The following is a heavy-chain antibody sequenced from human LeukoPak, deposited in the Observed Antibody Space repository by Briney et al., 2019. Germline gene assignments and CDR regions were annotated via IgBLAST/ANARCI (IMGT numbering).Heavy chain of an antibody. V-gene: IGHV4-34*01. Sequence: PSETLSLTCAVYGGSFSGYYWSWIRQPPGKGLEWIGEISHSGSTNYNPSLKSRVTISVDTSKNQFSLKLSSVTAADTAVYYCARRVTVTTLRYFDYWGQGTLVTVSS. D-gene: IGHD4-17*01. J-gene: IGHJ4*02. CDR1: GGSFSGYY. CDR3: ARRVTVTTLRYFDY. CDR2: ISHSGST.